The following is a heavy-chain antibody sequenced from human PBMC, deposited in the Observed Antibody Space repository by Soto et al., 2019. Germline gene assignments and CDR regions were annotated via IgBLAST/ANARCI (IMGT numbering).Heavy chain of an antibody. J-gene: IGHJ3*02. V-gene: IGHV1-46*01. Sequence: VKVSCKASGYTFTSYYMHWVRQAPGQGLEWMGIINPSGGSTSYAQKFQGRVTMTRDTSTSTVYMELSSLRSEDTAVYYCVTRYDYDYSLHVLPRVFDISGQRTTVT. CDR3: VTRYDYDYSLHVLPRVFDI. CDR1: GYTFTSYY. CDR2: INPSGGST. D-gene: IGHD3-16*01.